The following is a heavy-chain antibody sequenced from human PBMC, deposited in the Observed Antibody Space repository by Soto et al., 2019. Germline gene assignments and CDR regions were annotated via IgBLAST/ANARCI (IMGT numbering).Heavy chain of an antibody. J-gene: IGHJ5*02. CDR2: INPDGSRT. V-gene: IGHV3-74*01. CDR3: ARVKLGSYDWFDP. D-gene: IGHD3-16*01. CDR1: GFTFSDYW. Sequence: EVQLVESGGGLVQPGGSLRLSCAASGFTFSDYWMHWVRLVPGKGLLWVSRINPDGSRTNYADSVKGRFATYRDNAKNTVYMHLTSLRAEDTAVYYCARVKLGSYDWFDPWGQGILVTGSS.